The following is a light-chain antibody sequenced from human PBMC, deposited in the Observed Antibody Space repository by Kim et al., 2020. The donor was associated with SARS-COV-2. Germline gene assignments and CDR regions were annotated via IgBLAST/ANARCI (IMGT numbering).Light chain of an antibody. Sequence: QSALTQPASVSGSPGQSITISCTGTSSNVGGYNYVSWYQQHPGKAPKLMIYDVGTRPSGVSDRFSGSKSGNTASLTISGLQTEDEADYYCSSYTTTTTRVFGGGTKVTVL. J-gene: IGLJ3*02. CDR1: SSNVGGYNY. CDR2: DVG. V-gene: IGLV2-14*03. CDR3: SSYTTTTTRV.